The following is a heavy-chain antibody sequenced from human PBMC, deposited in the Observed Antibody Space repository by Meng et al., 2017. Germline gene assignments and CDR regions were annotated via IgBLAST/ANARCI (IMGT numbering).Heavy chain of an antibody. CDR2: ISYDGSNK. D-gene: IGHD3-9*01. CDR3: ARESYYDILTGYYTPYYFDY. J-gene: IGHJ4*02. Sequence: GGSLRLSCAASGFTFSSYAMHWVRQAPGKGLEWVAVISYDGSNKYYADSVKGRFTISRDNSKNTLYLQMNSLRAEDTAVYYCARESYYDILTGYYTPYYFDYWGQGTLVTVSS. V-gene: IGHV3-30*07. CDR1: GFTFSSYA.